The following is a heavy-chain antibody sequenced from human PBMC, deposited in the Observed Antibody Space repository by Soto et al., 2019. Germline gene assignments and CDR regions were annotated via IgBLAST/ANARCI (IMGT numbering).Heavy chain of an antibody. D-gene: IGHD3-3*01. CDR2: VSMDSDTI. V-gene: IGHV3-48*02. Sequence: GGSLRLSCKASGFDFSTYSMNWVRQTPGKGLEWIAYVSMDSDTIHYADSVKCRFTISRDDPENSLYLQMNSLRDEDTATYYCARLYYDYVWGQGTTVTVSS. CDR3: ARLYYDYV. J-gene: IGHJ6*02. CDR1: GFDFSTYS.